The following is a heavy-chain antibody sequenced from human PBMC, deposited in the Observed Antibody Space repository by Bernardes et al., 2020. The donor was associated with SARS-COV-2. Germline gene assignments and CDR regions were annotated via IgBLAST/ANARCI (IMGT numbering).Heavy chain of an antibody. V-gene: IGHV4-39*02. CDR2: LSYGGNT. Sequence: SETLSLTCSVSGDSINSASYRWGWIRQAPGKGLEWIGSLSYGGNTYYTPSLRSRVTMSADTSKNQFSLKLSSVTAADTAVYYCARDSYWTIFGVVIEYYFDYWGQGTLVTVSS. J-gene: IGHJ4*02. D-gene: IGHD3-3*01. CDR3: ARDSYWTIFGVVIEYYFDY. CDR1: GDSINSASYR.